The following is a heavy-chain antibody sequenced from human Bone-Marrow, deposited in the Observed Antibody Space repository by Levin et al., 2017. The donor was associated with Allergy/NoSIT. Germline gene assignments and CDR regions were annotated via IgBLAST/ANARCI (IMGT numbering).Heavy chain of an antibody. CDR3: AVGQNYAEYYYYMDV. CDR2: IIPIFGTA. D-gene: IGHD1-7*01. V-gene: IGHV1-69*13. CDR1: GGTFSSYA. Sequence: SVKVSCKASGGTFSSYAISWVRQAPGQGLEWMGGIIPIFGTANYAQKFQGRVTITADESTSTAYMELSSLRSEDTAVYYCAVGQNYAEYYYYMDVWGKGTTVTVSS. J-gene: IGHJ6*03.